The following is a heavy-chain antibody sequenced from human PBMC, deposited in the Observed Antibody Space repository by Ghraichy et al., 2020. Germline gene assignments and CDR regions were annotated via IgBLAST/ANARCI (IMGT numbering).Heavy chain of an antibody. Sequence: SETLSLTCTVSDGSIGSDDYYWSWIRQPPGKGLEWIGYIYYSGSTYYNPSLKSRLTISVDTSKNQFSLNLSSVTAADTAVYYCARAGSDYSDRSGGLDYWGRGTLVTVSS. CDR2: IYYSGST. J-gene: IGHJ4*02. V-gene: IGHV4-30-4*01. D-gene: IGHD3-22*01. CDR1: DGSIGSDDYY. CDR3: ARAGSDYSDRSGGLDY.